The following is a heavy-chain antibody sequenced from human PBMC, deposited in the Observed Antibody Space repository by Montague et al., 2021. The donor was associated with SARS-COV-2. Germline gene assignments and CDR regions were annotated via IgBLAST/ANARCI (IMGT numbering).Heavy chain of an antibody. CDR2: TYYRFKWYN. V-gene: IGHV6-1*01. J-gene: IGHJ6*02. CDR3: TSGREGNYNVMDV. CDR1: GDSVGGDRAS. D-gene: IGHD1-1*01. Sequence: CAISGDSVGGDRASWKWERQTPASEFERQGRTYYRFKWYNDYAVSVRGRVTINPDTSKNQFSLQLNSVTPEDTAIYYCTSGREGNYNVMDVWGQGTTVTVSS.